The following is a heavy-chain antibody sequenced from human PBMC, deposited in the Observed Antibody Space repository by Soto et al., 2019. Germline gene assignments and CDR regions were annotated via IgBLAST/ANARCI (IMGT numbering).Heavy chain of an antibody. CDR1: GYTFPTYG. V-gene: IGHV1-18*01. D-gene: IGHD3-22*01. J-gene: IGHJ6*02. Sequence: GASVKVSCKAPGYTFPTYGINWVRQAPEQGLEWMGWFSAYNGNTDYAQKFQDRVTMTTDTSTSTAYMELRSLRSDDTAVYYCARDSSGYYNPHLHYAMDVWGQGTTVTVSS. CDR3: ARDSSGYYNPHLHYAMDV. CDR2: FSAYNGNT.